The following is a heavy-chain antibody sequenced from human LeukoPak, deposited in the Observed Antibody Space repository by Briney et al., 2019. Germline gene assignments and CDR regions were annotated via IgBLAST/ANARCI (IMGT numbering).Heavy chain of an antibody. V-gene: IGHV3-21*03. CDR2: FSDSSDYI. D-gene: IGHD3-10*01. J-gene: IGHJ4*02. CDR1: GFIFRGYT. Sequence: GGSLSLSCAASGFIFRGYTKKWLRRAPGKGLECVSSFSDSSDYIYYADSVKGRFTISRDNAKTALYLQMSSLNTEDTAVYYCTPYSGSGSYYIVNDAGFEYWGQGTLVTVSS. CDR3: TPYSGSGSYYIVNDAGFEY.